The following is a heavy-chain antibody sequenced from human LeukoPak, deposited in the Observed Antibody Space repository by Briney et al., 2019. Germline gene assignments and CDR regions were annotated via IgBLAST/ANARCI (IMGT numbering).Heavy chain of an antibody. CDR2: IYPGDSDT. V-gene: IGHV5-51*01. CDR3: ARRRGSTSRHYFDS. Sequence: GASLKISCKGVGYSFSNYWIVWVRPMPGRGLEWMGIIYPGDSDTRCSPSFQGQVTISADKSISTAYLQWSSLKASDTAMYYCARRRGSTSRHYFDSWGQGTLVTVSS. CDR1: GYSFSNYW. J-gene: IGHJ4*02. D-gene: IGHD3-10*01.